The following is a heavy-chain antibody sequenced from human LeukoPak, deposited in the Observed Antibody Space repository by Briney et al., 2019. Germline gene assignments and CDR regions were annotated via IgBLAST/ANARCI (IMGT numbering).Heavy chain of an antibody. D-gene: IGHD3-9*01. J-gene: IGHJ5*02. Sequence: ASVTVSCKASGYTFTSYDINWVRQAPGKGLEWMGWMNPNSGNTGYAQKFQGRVTMTRNTSISTAYMELSSLRSEDTAVYYCARGARRRYFDPWGQGTLVTVSS. V-gene: IGHV1-8*01. CDR2: MNPNSGNT. CDR3: ARGARRRYFDP. CDR1: GYTFTSYD.